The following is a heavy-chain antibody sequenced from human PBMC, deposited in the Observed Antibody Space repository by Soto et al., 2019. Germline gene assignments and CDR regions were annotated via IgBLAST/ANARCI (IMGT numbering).Heavy chain of an antibody. CDR3: ARDPNYDFWSGYYSRLDY. J-gene: IGHJ4*02. Sequence: GGSLRLSCAASGFTFSSYAMHWVRQAPGKGLEWVAVISYDGSNKYYADSVKGRFTISRDNSKNTLYLQMNSLRAEDTAVYYCARDPNYDFWSGYYSRLDYWGQGTLVTVSS. CDR1: GFTFSSYA. D-gene: IGHD3-3*01. V-gene: IGHV3-30-3*01. CDR2: ISYDGSNK.